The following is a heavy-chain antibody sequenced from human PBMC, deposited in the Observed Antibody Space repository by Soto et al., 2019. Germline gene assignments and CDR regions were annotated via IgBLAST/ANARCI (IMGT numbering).Heavy chain of an antibody. CDR3: AKENYYGSGTPEGYFDY. J-gene: IGHJ4*02. D-gene: IGHD3-10*01. V-gene: IGHV1-69*01. Sequence: QVQLVQSGAEVKKPGSSVKVSCKASGGTFSSYAISWVRQAPGQGLEWMGGIIPIFGTANYAQKFQGRVTITADESTSTDYMELSSLRSEDTAVYYCAKENYYGSGTPEGYFDYWGQGTLVTVSS. CDR1: GGTFSSYA. CDR2: IIPIFGTA.